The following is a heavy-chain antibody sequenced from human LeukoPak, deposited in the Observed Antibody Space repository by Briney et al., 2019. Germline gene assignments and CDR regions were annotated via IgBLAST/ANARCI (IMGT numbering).Heavy chain of an antibody. V-gene: IGHV3-43*01. D-gene: IGHD5-12*01. CDR1: GFTFDDYT. J-gene: IGHJ6*02. Sequence: GGSLRLSCAASGFTFDDYTMHWVRQAPGKGLEWVSLISWDGGSTYYADSVKGRFTISRDDSKNSLYLQMNSLRTEDTALYYCARNSGYDLPRGYYYYYGMDVWGQGTTVTVSS. CDR3: ARNSGYDLPRGYYYYYGMDV. CDR2: ISWDGGST.